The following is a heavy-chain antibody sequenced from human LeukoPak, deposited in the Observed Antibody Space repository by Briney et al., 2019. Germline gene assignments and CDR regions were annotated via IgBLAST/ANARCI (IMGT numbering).Heavy chain of an antibody. V-gene: IGHV3-21*01. J-gene: IGHJ4*02. Sequence: GGSLRLSCAASGFTFSNYNMNWVRQAPGKGLEWVSSITSGSNYIYYADSVKGRFTISRDNAKNSLYPQMNSLRADDAAVYYCARDLRLWGQGTLVTVSS. CDR2: ITSGSNYI. CDR1: GFTFSNYN. CDR3: ARDLRL.